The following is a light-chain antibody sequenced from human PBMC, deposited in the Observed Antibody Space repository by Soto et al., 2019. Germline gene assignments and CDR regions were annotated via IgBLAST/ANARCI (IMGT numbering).Light chain of an antibody. J-gene: IGKJ5*01. CDR1: QSVSSSY. V-gene: IGKV3-20*01. Sequence: EIVLTHSPGTLSLSPCERATLSFSASQSVSSSYLAWYQQKPGQPPRLLIYGASSRATGIPDRFSGSGSGTDFTLTISRLEPEDFAVFYCQHYDSLPITFGQGTRLAIK. CDR3: QHYDSLPIT. CDR2: GAS.